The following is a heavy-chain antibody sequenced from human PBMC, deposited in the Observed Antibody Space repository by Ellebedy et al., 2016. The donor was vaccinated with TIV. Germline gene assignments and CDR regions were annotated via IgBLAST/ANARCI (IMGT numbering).Heavy chain of an antibody. CDR3: VKASAVAD. J-gene: IGHJ1*01. Sequence: GESLKISCAVSGFTFSSYEMNWVRQVSGKGLEWVSYISSSGRVKYADSVKGRFTVSRDNARNSLYLQMSSLRAEDTAVYYCVKASAVADWGQGTLVTVSS. CDR1: GFTFSSYE. D-gene: IGHD6-19*01. CDR2: ISSSGRVK. V-gene: IGHV3-48*03.